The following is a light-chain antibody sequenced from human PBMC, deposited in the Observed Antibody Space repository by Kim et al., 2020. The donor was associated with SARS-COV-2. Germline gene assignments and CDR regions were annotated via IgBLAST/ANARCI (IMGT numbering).Light chain of an antibody. V-gene: IGLV3-21*04. CDR3: QVWDSGSDQWV. Sequence: APGKTATITCGGDDIGKKSVPWYQQKPGQAPVLVIYYDTDRPSGIPERFSASNSGNTATLTVSRVEAGDEADYYCQVWDSGSDQWVFGGGTKLTVL. J-gene: IGLJ3*02. CDR1: DIGKKS. CDR2: YDT.